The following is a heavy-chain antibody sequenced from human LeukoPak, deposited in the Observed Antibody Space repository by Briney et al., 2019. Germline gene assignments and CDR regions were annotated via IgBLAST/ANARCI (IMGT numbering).Heavy chain of an antibody. Sequence: GGSLRLSCAASGFTFSDYYMSWIRQAPGKGLEWVSYISSSGSTIYYADSVKGRFTISRDNAKNSLYLQMNSLRAEDTAVYHCARDMTTGWTGSHDAFDIWGQGTMVTVSS. CDR3: ARDMTTGWTGSHDAFDI. D-gene: IGHD6-19*01. CDR2: ISSSGSTI. J-gene: IGHJ3*02. V-gene: IGHV3-11*01. CDR1: GFTFSDYY.